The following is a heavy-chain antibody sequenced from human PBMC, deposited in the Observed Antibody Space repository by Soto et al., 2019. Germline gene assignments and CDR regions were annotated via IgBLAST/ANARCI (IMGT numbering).Heavy chain of an antibody. CDR1: GYTFTSYG. D-gene: IGHD3-22*01. CDR2: ISAYNGNT. J-gene: IGHJ1*01. CDR3: ARDVYYYDSSGYYHVGYFQH. Sequence: WASVKVSCKASGYTFTSYGISWVRQAPGQGLEWMGWISAYNGNTNYAQKLQGRVTMTTDTSTSTAYMELRSLRSDDTAVYYCARDVYYYDSSGYYHVGYFQHWGQGTLVTVSS. V-gene: IGHV1-18*04.